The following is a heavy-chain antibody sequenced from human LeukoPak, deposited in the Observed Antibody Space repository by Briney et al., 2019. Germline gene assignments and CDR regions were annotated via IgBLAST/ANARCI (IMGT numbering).Heavy chain of an antibody. CDR2: IYPGDSDI. CDR3: ARQEYCSGGSCYTWFDP. D-gene: IGHD2-15*01. J-gene: IGHJ5*02. CDR1: GYSITSYW. V-gene: IGHV5-51*01. Sequence: GESLKISCKGSGYSITSYWIGWVRQMPGKGLEWMGIIYPGDSDIRYSPSFQGQVTISADKSISTAYLQWSSLKASDTAMYYCARQEYCSGGSCYTWFDPWGRGTLVTVSS.